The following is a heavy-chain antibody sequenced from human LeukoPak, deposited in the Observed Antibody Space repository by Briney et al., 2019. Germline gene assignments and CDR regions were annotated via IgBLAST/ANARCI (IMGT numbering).Heavy chain of an antibody. Sequence: SETLSLTRTVSGGSISSGGYYWSWIRQPPGKGLEWIGYIYHSGSTYYNPSLKSRVTISVDRSKNQFSLKLSSVTAADTAVYYCAREDYSSSSGRDYWGQGTLVTVSS. CDR3: AREDYSSSSGRDY. V-gene: IGHV4-30-2*01. CDR2: IYHSGST. CDR1: GGSISSGGYY. J-gene: IGHJ4*02. D-gene: IGHD6-6*01.